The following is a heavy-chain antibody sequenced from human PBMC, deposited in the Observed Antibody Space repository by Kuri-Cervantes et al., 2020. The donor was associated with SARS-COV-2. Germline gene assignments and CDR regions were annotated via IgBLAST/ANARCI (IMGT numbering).Heavy chain of an antibody. Sequence: SVKVSCKASGGTFSSYAISWGRQAPGQGLEWMGGIIPIFGTANYAQKFQGRVTITEDKSTSTAYLELSSRRSEDTAVYYCARDPRKKYCSGGCCYGGPFDIWGQGTMVTVSS. CDR1: GGTFSSYA. CDR2: IIPIFGTA. J-gene: IGHJ3*02. V-gene: IGHV1-69*06. D-gene: IGHD2-15*01. CDR3: ARDPRKKYCSGGCCYGGPFDI.